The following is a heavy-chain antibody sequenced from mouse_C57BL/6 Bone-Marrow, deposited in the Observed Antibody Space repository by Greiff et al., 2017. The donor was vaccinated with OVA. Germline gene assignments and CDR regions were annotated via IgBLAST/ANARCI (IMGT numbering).Heavy chain of an antibody. CDR1: GFTFSDFY. J-gene: IGHJ1*03. Sequence: EVKLVESGGGLVQSGRSLRLSCATSGFTFSDFYMEWVRQAPGKGLEWIAARNKANDYTTEYSASVKGRFIVSRDTSQSILYLQMNALRAEDTAIYYCARDAWGDYGSSYWYFDVWGTGTTVTVSS. CDR2: RNKANDYTT. CDR3: ARDAWGDYGSSYWYFDV. V-gene: IGHV7-1*01. D-gene: IGHD1-1*01.